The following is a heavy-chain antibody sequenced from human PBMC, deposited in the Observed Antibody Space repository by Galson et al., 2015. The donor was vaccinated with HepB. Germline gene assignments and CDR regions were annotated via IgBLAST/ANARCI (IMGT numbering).Heavy chain of an antibody. Sequence: SLRLSCAASGFTFSSYAMSWARQAPGKGLEWVSAISGSGGHTYYADSVRGRFTISRDNSKNTLWLQMHSLRSEDTAVYYCARGRDDDGSLYFYSLDVWGRGTAVTVSS. D-gene: IGHD4-17*01. V-gene: IGHV3-23*01. CDR1: GFTFSSYA. CDR2: ISGSGGHT. J-gene: IGHJ6*03. CDR3: ARGRDDDGSLYFYSLDV.